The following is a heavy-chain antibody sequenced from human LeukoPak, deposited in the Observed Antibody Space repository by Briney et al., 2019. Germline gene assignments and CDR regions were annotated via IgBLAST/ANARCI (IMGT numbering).Heavy chain of an antibody. Sequence: SETLSLTCTVSGGSISSYYWSWIRQPPGEGLEWIGYISYSGNTNYNPSLSSRVSISVDPSKRHFSLRLSSVTAADTAVYYCARDWAEAPSSGWSYWSFDLWGRGTLVTVSS. V-gene: IGHV4-59*01. CDR1: GGSISSYY. D-gene: IGHD6-19*01. J-gene: IGHJ2*01. CDR3: ARDWAEAPSSGWSYWSFDL. CDR2: ISYSGNT.